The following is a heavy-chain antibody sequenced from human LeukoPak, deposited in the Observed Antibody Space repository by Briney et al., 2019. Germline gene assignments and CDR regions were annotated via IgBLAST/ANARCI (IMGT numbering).Heavy chain of an antibody. CDR1: GYSFTNYW. Sequence: GESLKISCKASGYSFTNYWIGWVRQMPGKGLEWMGIIFPGDSDTTYSPSFQGQVTISADKSINTAYLQWSSLKASDTAMYYCASSVSQTRFDYWVQGTQVTVSS. V-gene: IGHV5-51*01. J-gene: IGHJ4*02. D-gene: IGHD1/OR15-1a*01. CDR3: ASSVSQTRFDY. CDR2: IFPGDSDT.